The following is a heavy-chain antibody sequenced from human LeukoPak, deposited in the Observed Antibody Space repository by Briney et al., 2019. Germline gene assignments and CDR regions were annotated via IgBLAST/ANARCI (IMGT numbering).Heavy chain of an antibody. CDR2: IYYSGST. CDR3: ARGPGKGGSWFQYYFDY. J-gene: IGHJ4*02. D-gene: IGHD6-13*01. V-gene: IGHV4-59*01. Sequence: SETLSLTCTVSGGSISSYYWSWIRQPPGKGLEWIGYIYYSGSTNYNPSLKSRVTISVDTSKNQFSLKLSSVTAADTAVYYCARGPGKGGSWFQYYFDYWGQGTLVTVSS. CDR1: GGSISSYY.